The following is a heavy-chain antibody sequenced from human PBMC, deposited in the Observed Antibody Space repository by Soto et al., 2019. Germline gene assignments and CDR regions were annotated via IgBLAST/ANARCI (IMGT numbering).Heavy chain of an antibody. CDR2: VGGSGDDT. D-gene: IGHD3-10*01. CDR1: GFSFSSYS. CDR3: AREGLITMVRGVRTYYYGMDV. J-gene: IGHJ6*02. Sequence: EVQLLESGGGLVQPGGSLRLSCAASGFSFSSYSMNWVRQAPGKGLEWVSTVGGSGDDTFYADSMRGRFTISRDNFNNMLYLQMNSLRLEDTAVYYCAREGLITMVRGVRTYYYGMDVWGRGATVTVSS. V-gene: IGHV3-23*01.